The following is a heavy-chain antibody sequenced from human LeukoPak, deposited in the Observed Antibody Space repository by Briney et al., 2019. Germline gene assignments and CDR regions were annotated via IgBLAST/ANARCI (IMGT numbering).Heavy chain of an antibody. CDR3: AKDVYGDYVGLDY. V-gene: IGHV3-23*01. CDR1: GVPISTYA. D-gene: IGHD4-17*01. Sequence: GGTLSLSCAVSGVPISTYAMSWVRQPPGKGLEWVWSICSSDGSTYYADSVRGRFAISRETSKNTSYLQRNSLRAEAAAVYYSAKDVYGDYVGLDYWAQGTVVSVSS. CDR2: ICSSDGST. J-gene: IGHJ4*02.